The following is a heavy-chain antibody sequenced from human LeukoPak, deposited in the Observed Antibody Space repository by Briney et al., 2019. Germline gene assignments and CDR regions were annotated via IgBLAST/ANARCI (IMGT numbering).Heavy chain of an antibody. CDR1: GGTFSSYA. CDR2: IIPIFGTA. CDR3: AGYTLPSYKYCSSTSCYALSDNWFDP. J-gene: IGHJ5*02. Sequence: SVKVSCKASGGTFSSYAISWVRQAPGQGLEWMGGIIPIFGTANYAQKFQGRVTITADESTSTAYMGLSSLRSEDTAVYYCAGYTLPSYKYCSSTSCYALSDNWFDPWGQGTLVTVSS. V-gene: IGHV1-69*01. D-gene: IGHD2-2*01.